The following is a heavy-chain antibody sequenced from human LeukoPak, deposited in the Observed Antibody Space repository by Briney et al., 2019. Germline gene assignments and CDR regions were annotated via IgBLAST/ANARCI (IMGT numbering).Heavy chain of an antibody. V-gene: IGHV3-23*01. D-gene: IGHD3-9*01. Sequence: GGSLRVSCAASGFTFSAYALGWVRQAPGKGLEWVSAISGTAASTYYADSVKGRFTISRDNSKSTLYLQMNSLRGEDTAIYYCAKGVRFLDWWMLDYWGQGALVTVSS. J-gene: IGHJ4*02. CDR2: ISGTAAST. CDR3: AKGVRFLDWWMLDY. CDR1: GFTFSAYA.